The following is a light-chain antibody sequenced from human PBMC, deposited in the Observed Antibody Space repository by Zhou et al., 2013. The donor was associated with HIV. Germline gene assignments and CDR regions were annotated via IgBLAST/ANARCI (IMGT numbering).Light chain of an antibody. CDR2: GAS. V-gene: IGKV3-15*01. CDR1: QSLSSY. J-gene: IGKJ2*01. CDR3: QQYNNGPRT. Sequence: IVMTQSPATLSLSPGERATLSCRASQSLSSYLAWYQQKPGQAPRLLIYGASSRATGVPARFSGSGSGTEFTLTISSMQSEDFAVYYCQQYNNGPRTFGQGTKLDIK.